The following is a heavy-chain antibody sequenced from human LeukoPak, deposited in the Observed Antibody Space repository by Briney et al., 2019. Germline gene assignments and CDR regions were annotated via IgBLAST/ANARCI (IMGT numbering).Heavy chain of an antibody. D-gene: IGHD2-15*01. CDR1: GGSISSYY. J-gene: IGHJ5*02. Sequence: KPSETLSLTCTVSGGSISSYYWSWIRQPPGKGLEWIGYIYYGGSTNYNPSLKSRVTISVDTSKNQFSLKLSSVTAADTAVYYCARARCSGGSCYWGWFDPWGQGTLVTVSS. CDR2: IYYGGST. CDR3: ARARCSGGSCYWGWFDP. V-gene: IGHV4-59*01.